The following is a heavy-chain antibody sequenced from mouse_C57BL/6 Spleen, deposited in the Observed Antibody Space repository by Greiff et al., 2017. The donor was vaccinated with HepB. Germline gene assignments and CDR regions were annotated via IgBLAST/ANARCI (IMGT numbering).Heavy chain of an antibody. CDR3: ARWGYYGSSYYFDY. CDR1: GYTFTSYW. Sequence: QVQLQQSGAELVRPGSSVKLSCKASGYTFTSYWMHWVKQRPIQGLEWIGNIDPSDSETHYNQKFKDKATLTVDKSSSTAYMQLSGLTSEDSAVYYGARWGYYGSSYYFDYWGQSTTLTVSS. CDR2: IDPSDSET. J-gene: IGHJ2*01. V-gene: IGHV1-52*01. D-gene: IGHD1-1*01.